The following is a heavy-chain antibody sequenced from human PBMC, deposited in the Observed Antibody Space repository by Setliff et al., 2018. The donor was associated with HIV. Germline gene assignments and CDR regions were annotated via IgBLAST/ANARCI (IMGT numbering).Heavy chain of an antibody. CDR2: IFYSGST. CDR3: ARDNYYDSSGIDY. CDR1: GGSISSYY. V-gene: IGHV4-59*01. Sequence: KASETLSLTCTVSGGSISSYYWSWIRQPPGKGLEWIGYIFYSGSTNYNPSLKSRVTISVDTSKSQFSLKLSSVTAADTAVYYCARDNYYDSSGIDYWGQGTLVTVSS. D-gene: IGHD3-22*01. J-gene: IGHJ4*02.